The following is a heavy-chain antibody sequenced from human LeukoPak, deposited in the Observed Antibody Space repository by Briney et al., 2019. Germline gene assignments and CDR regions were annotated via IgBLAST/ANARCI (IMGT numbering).Heavy chain of an antibody. CDR1: GFTFSSYA. V-gene: IGHV3-23*01. CDR3: AKHMASGWYSDY. J-gene: IGHJ4*02. CDR2: ISGSGGST. Sequence: GGSLRLSCAAFGFTFSSYAMSWVRQAPGKGMEWVSAISGSGGSTYHADSVKGRFTISRDNSKNTLYLQMNSLRAEDTAVYYCAKHMASGWYSDYWGQGTLVTVSS. D-gene: IGHD6-19*01.